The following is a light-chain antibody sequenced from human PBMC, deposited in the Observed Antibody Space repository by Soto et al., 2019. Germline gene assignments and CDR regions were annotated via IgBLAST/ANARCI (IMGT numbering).Light chain of an antibody. V-gene: IGKV3-11*01. CDR2: DAS. CDR3: QQRSNWPPRWT. Sequence: EIVLTQSPATLSLSPGERATLSCRASQSVSSYLAWYQQKPGQAPRLLIYDASNRATGIPARFSGSGSGTGFTLTISSLGPEDFAVYYCQQRSNWPPRWTFGQGTKVEIK. CDR1: QSVSSY. J-gene: IGKJ1*01.